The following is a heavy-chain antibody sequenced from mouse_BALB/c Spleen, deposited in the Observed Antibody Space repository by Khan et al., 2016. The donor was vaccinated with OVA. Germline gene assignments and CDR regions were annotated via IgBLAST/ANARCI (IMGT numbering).Heavy chain of an antibody. Sequence: EVQLQESGPGLVNPFQSLSLTCTVAGYSISSNYAWSWIRQFPGNKLGWMGYISHSGSTSYNPSLKSRISITRDTSKNQFFPQLNSVTAEDTDTYSCARQSYYGYDVDYWGQGTSVTVSS. CDR1: GYSISSNYA. D-gene: IGHD1-1*01. CDR3: ARQSYYGYDVDY. CDR2: ISHSGST. V-gene: IGHV3-2*02. J-gene: IGHJ4*01.